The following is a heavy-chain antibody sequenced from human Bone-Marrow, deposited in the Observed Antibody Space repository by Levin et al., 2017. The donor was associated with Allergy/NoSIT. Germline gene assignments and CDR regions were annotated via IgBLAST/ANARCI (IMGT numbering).Heavy chain of an antibody. J-gene: IGHJ4*02. CDR3: AKAEVAFDF. CDR1: GFTFSSYA. Sequence: GSLKISCAASGFTFSSYAMYWLRQAPGKGLEWVALIAYDGGKKKFADSVKGRFTISRDNSNNILYLHMSSLKTEDTAVYYCAKAEVAFDFWGQGTLVTVSS. V-gene: IGHV3-30*18. D-gene: IGHD2-15*01. CDR2: IAYDGGKK.